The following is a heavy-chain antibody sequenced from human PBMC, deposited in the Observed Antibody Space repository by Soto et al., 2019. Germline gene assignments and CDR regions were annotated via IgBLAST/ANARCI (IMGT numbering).Heavy chain of an antibody. Sequence: EVQVVESGGALVKPGGSLRLSCAGSGFSFSYAWMNWVRQAPGKGLEWVGRIKTKTEAETRDYAAPVKGRFTISRDDSKNTVYLQMNSLKTEDTAVYYCTTTTNPYGDYEGYWGQGTLVTVSS. CDR2: IKTKTEAETR. D-gene: IGHD4-17*01. J-gene: IGHJ4*02. CDR1: GFSFSYAW. CDR3: TTTTNPYGDYEGY. V-gene: IGHV3-15*07.